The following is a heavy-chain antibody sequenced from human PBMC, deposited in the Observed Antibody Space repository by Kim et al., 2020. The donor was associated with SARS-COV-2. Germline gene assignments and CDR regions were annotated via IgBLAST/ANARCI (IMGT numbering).Heavy chain of an antibody. CDR1: GFTFSSYS. D-gene: IGHD5-12*01. J-gene: IGHJ4*02. CDR3: ARVPGDGYNLDY. V-gene: IGHV3-21*01. Sequence: GGSLRLSCAASGFTFSSYSMNWVRQAPGKGLEWVSSISSSSSYIYYADSVKGRFTISRDNAKNSLYLQMNSLRAEDTAVYYCARVPGDGYNLDYWGQGTLVTVSS. CDR2: ISSSSSYI.